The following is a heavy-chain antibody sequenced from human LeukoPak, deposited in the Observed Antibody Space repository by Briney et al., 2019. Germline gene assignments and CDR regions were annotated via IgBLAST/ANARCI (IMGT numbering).Heavy chain of an antibody. Sequence: GGSLRLSCAASGFTFSSYSMNWVRQAPGKGLEWVSSISSSSSHIYYADSVKGRFTISRDNAKNSLYLQMNSLRAEDTAVYYCARDWWLDYWGQGTLVTVSS. D-gene: IGHD2-15*01. V-gene: IGHV3-21*01. J-gene: IGHJ4*02. CDR1: GFTFSSYS. CDR2: ISSSSSHI. CDR3: ARDWWLDY.